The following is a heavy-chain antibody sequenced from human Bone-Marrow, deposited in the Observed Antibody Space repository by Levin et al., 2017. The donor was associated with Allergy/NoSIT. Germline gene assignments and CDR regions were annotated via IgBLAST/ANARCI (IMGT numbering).Heavy chain of an antibody. V-gene: IGHV3-7*01. CDR1: GFTFTTSW. CDR3: AGGSGWVFDY. D-gene: IGHD6-19*01. CDR2: IKQDGSEK. Sequence: GESLKISCAGSGFTFTTSWMTWVRQAPGKGLEWVAIIKQDGSEKYYVDSVKGRFTISRDNAKNSLYLQMNSLRAEDTAVYYCAGGSGWVFDYWGQGTLVTVSS. J-gene: IGHJ4*02.